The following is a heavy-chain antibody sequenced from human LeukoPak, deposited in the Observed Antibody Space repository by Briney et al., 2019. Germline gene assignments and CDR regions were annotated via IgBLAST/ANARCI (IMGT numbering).Heavy chain of an antibody. V-gene: IGHV4-59*01. CDR3: ARETSQKGAHYMDV. J-gene: IGHJ6*03. CDR2: IYYSGST. D-gene: IGHD3-16*01. CDR1: GGSISSYY. Sequence: SETLSLTCTVSGGSISSYYWSWIRQPPGKGLEWIGYIYYSGSTSYRPSLKSRVTISVDTSKNQFSLKLRSVTAADTAVYYCARETSQKGAHYMDVWGKGTTVTISS.